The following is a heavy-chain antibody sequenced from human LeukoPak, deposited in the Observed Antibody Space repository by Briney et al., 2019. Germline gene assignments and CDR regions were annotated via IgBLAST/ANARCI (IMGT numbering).Heavy chain of an antibody. CDR2: INPNSVGT. CDR1: GYTFTSYY. J-gene: IGHJ5*02. D-gene: IGHD1-26*01. V-gene: IGHV1-2*02. CDR3: ARDYSGSRQTAHWFDP. Sequence: ASVKVSFKASGYTFTSYYMHWVRQAPGQGLEWMGWINPNSVGTNYAHKFQGRGTMTRDTSISTAYMELSRLRSDDTALYYCARDYSGSRQTAHWFDPWGQGTLVSVSS.